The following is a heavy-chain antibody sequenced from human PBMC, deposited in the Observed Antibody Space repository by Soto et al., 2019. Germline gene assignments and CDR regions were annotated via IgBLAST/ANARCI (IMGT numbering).Heavy chain of an antibody. CDR2: ISAYNGNT. D-gene: IGHD4-17*01. J-gene: IGHJ4*02. V-gene: IGHV1-18*01. Sequence: ASVKVSCKASGYTFTSYFISWVRQAPGQGLEWMGWISAYNGNTNYVQKFQGRVTITRDTSASTAYMELSSLRSEDTAVYYCARDFGDYSFDYWGQGTLVTVSS. CDR1: GYTFTSYF. CDR3: ARDFGDYSFDY.